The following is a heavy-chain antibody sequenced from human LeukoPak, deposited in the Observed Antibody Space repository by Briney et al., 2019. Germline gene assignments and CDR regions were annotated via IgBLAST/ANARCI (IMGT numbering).Heavy chain of an antibody. CDR2: INHSGST. CDR3: ARGHLESEIVVVPAGLNWFDP. Sequence: SETLSLTCAVYGGSFSGYYWSWIRQPPGKGLEWIGEINHSGSTNYNPSLKSRVTISVDTSKNQFSLKLSSVTAADTAVHYCARGHLESEIVVVPAGLNWFDPWGQGTLVTVSS. CDR1: GGSFSGYY. J-gene: IGHJ5*02. D-gene: IGHD2-2*01. V-gene: IGHV4-34*01.